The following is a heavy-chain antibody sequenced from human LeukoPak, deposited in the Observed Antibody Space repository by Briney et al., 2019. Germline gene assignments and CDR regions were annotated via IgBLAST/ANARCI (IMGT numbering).Heavy chain of an antibody. J-gene: IGHJ4*02. CDR3: ARSLLGHSFDY. D-gene: IGHD7-27*01. CDR1: GGSISSSSYY. CDR2: IYYSGRT. V-gene: IGHV4-39*01. Sequence: PSETLSLTCTVSGGSISSSSYYWGWIRQPPGKGLEWIGSIYYSGRTYYNPSLKSRVTISVDTSKNQFSLKLSSVTAADTAVYYCARSLLGHSFDYWGQGTLVTVSS.